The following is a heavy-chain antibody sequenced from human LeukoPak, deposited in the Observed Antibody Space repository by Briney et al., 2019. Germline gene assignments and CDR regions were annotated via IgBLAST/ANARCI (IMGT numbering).Heavy chain of an antibody. CDR2: ISSSSSYI. V-gene: IGHV3-21*01. CDR1: GFTFSSYN. D-gene: IGHD3-10*01. J-gene: IGHJ6*03. CDR3: ARDLLGYNNHYMDV. Sequence: PGGSLRLSCAASGFTFSSYNMNWVRQAPGKGLEWVSSISSSSSYIYYADSAKGRFTISRDNAKKSLDLQMNSLRAEDTAVYYCARDLLGYNNHYMDVWGKGTTVTVSS.